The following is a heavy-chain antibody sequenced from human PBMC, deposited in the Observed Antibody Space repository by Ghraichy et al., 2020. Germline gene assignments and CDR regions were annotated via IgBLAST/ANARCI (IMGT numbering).Heavy chain of an antibody. J-gene: IGHJ4*02. D-gene: IGHD2-2*01. CDR1: GFTFSSYA. V-gene: IGHV3-30*04. CDR3: ARERYCSSTSCPFLFDY. Sequence: LRLSCAASGFTFSSYAMHWVRQAPGKGLEWVAVISYDGSNKYYADSVKGRFTISRDNSKNTLYLQMNSLRAEDTAVYYCARERYCSSTSCPFLFDYWGQGTLVTVSS. CDR2: ISYDGSNK.